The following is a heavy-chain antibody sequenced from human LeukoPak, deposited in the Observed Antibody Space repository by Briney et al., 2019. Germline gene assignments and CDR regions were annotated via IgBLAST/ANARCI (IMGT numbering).Heavy chain of an antibody. V-gene: IGHV1-2*02. CDR3: ARSVWAVRGVTPFDY. J-gene: IGHJ4*02. CDR1: GYTFTGYY. Sequence: ASVKVSCKASGYTFTGYYMHWVRQAPGQGLEWMGWINPNSGGTNYAQKFQGRVTMTRDTSISTAYMELSRLRSDDTAVYYCARSVWAVRGVTPFDYGGQETWDTVSS. CDR2: INPNSGGT. D-gene: IGHD3-10*01.